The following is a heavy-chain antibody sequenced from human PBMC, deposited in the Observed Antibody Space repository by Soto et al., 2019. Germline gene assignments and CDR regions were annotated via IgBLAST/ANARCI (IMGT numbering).Heavy chain of an antibody. D-gene: IGHD2-2*01. CDR1: GFTFSSYA. CDR3: AGGGYCTSTSCYLNWFDP. CDR2: ISYDGSNK. J-gene: IGHJ5*02. V-gene: IGHV3-30-3*01. Sequence: QVQLVESGGGGVQPGRSLRLSCAASGFTFSSYAMHWVRQAPGKGLEWVAVISYDGSNKYYADSVKGRFTISRDNPKNTLYLQMNSLRAEDTAVYYCAGGGYCTSTSCYLNWFDPWGQGTLVSVSS.